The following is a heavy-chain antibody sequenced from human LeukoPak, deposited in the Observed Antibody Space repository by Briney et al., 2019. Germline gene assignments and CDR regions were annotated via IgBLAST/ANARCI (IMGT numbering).Heavy chain of an antibody. D-gene: IGHD6-19*01. J-gene: IGHJ4*02. CDR2: IYPGDSNI. CDR1: GYSFPIYW. CDR3: ARRRYTSGPDY. V-gene: IGHV5-51*01. Sequence: KSGESLKISCKGSGYSFPIYWIAWVRQMPGKGLEWMGIIYPGDSNIRYSPSFQGQVTISADKSISTAYLQWSSLKASDTAMYYCARRRYTSGPDYWGQGTLVTVSS.